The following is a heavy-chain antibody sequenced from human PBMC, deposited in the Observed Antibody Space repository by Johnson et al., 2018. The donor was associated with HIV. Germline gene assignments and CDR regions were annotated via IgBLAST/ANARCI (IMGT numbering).Heavy chain of an antibody. D-gene: IGHD2-8*01. Sequence: VQLVESGGGLIQPGGSLRLSCAASGFTVSSNYMSWVRQAPGKGLEWVAVISYDGSNKYYADSVKGRFTISRDNSKNTLYLQMNSLRAEDTAVYYCARDQNIVLMVYAAPGAFDIWGQGTMVTVSS. J-gene: IGHJ3*02. CDR1: GFTVSSNY. V-gene: IGHV3-30-3*01. CDR2: ISYDGSNK. CDR3: ARDQNIVLMVYAAPGAFDI.